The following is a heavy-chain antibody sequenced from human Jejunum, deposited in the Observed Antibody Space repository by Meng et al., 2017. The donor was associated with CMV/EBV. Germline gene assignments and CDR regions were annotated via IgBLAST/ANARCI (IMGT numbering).Heavy chain of an antibody. CDR3: VGNYDVHLNWFDP. D-gene: IGHD3-10*02. V-gene: IGHV4-30-4*01. CDR2: IYDSGAT. J-gene: IGHJ5*02. CDR1: GDSITNNLYY. Sequence: VSGDSITNNLYYWNWIRQTPGKGLEWIGYIYDSGATHYNPSLKGRATMSVDTSKNQFSLNLKSVTAADTAIYYCVGNYDVHLNWFDPWGRGTPVTSPQ.